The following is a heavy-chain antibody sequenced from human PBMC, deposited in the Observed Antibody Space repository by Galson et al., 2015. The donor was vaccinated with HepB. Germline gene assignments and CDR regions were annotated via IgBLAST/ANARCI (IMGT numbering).Heavy chain of an antibody. CDR2: IRYDGSNK. Sequence: SLRLSCAASGFTFSSYGMHWVRQAPGKGLEWVAFIRYDGSNKYYADSVKGRFTISRDNSKNALYLQMNSLRAGDTAVYYCADGDGGGYAFDIWGQGTMVTVSS. J-gene: IGHJ3*02. V-gene: IGHV3-30*02. CDR3: ADGDGGGYAFDI. CDR1: GFTFSSYG. D-gene: IGHD4-17*01.